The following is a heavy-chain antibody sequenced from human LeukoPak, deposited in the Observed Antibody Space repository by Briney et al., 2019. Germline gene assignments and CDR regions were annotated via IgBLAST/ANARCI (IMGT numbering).Heavy chain of an antibody. V-gene: IGHV3-23*01. Sequence: GGSLRLSCAVSGFTFSSYAMSWVRQAPGKGLEWVSGISGSGGTTNYVDSVKGRFTISRDNSKNTLDLQMNSLRAEDTAVYYCANDQTVTMENWFDPWGQGTLVTVSS. J-gene: IGHJ5*02. D-gene: IGHD4-17*01. CDR2: ISGSGGTT. CDR1: GFTFSSYA. CDR3: ANDQTVTMENWFDP.